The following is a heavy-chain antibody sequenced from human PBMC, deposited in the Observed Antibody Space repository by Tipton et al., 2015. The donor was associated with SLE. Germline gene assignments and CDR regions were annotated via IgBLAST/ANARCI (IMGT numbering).Heavy chain of an antibody. CDR2: IYYSGST. Sequence: TLSLTCTVSGGSISSHYWSWIRQPPGKGLEWIGYIYYSGSTNYNPPLKSRVTISVDTSKNQFSLKLSSVTAADTAVYYCARHRWDLEFFDYWGQGILVTVSS. CDR1: GGSISSHY. J-gene: IGHJ4*02. V-gene: IGHV4-59*08. D-gene: IGHD1-26*01. CDR3: ARHRWDLEFFDY.